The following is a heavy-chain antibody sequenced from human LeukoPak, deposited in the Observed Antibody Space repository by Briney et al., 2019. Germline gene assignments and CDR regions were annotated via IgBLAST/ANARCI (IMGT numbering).Heavy chain of an antibody. J-gene: IGHJ4*02. V-gene: IGHV1-69*13. D-gene: IGHD5-24*01. CDR3: ARVGRDGYEVDY. Sequence: ASVKVSCKASGGXFSSYAISWVRQAPGQGLEWMGGIIPIFGTANYAQKFQGRVTITADESTSTAYMELSSLRSEDTAVYYCARVGRDGYEVDYWGQGTLVTVSS. CDR2: IIPIFGTA. CDR1: GGXFSSYA.